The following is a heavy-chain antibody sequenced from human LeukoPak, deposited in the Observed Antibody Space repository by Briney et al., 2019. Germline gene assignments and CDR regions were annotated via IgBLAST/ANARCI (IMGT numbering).Heavy chain of an antibody. V-gene: IGHV5-51*01. D-gene: IGHD3-10*01. Sequence: GESLQISCKGSGYNFINYWIGWVRQMPGKGLKWMGIIYPGDSDTRYSPSFQGQVTISADKSISTAYLQWSSLKASDTAMYYCARPGGSYWSSFDYWGQGTLVTVSS. J-gene: IGHJ4*02. CDR2: IYPGDSDT. CDR1: GYNFINYW. CDR3: ARPGGSYWSSFDY.